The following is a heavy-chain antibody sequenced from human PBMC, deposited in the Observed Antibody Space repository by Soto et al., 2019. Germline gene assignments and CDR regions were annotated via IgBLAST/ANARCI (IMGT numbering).Heavy chain of an antibody. CDR2: ISGSGGST. Sequence: GGSLRLSCAASGFTFSSYAMSWVRQAPGKGLEWVSAISGSGGSTYYADSVKGRFTISRDNSKNTLYLQMNSLRAEDTAVYYYAKGRLPGYYYYYMDVWGKGTTVTVSS. V-gene: IGHV3-23*01. J-gene: IGHJ6*03. CDR3: AKGRLPGYYYYYMDV. D-gene: IGHD3-10*01. CDR1: GFTFSSYA.